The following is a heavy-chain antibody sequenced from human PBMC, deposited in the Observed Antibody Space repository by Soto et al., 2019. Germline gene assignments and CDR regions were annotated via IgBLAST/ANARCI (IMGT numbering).Heavy chain of an antibody. CDR1: GVTFSSYA. Sequence: QVQLVQSGAEVTKPGSSVKVSCKASGVTFSSYAISWVRQAPGQGLEWMGGIIPIFGTANYAQKFQGRVTSTADASPSTANMELSSLRSEDTAVNYGESEVRLLFVGATYFDYWGQGTLVTVSS. V-gene: IGHV1-69*12. CDR2: IIPIFGTA. J-gene: IGHJ4*02. D-gene: IGHD1-26*01. CDR3: ESEVRLLFVGATYFDY.